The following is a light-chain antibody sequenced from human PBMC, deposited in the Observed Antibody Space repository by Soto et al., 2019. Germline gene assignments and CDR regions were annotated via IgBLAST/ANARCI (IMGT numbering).Light chain of an antibody. CDR1: QSVGSW. V-gene: IGKV1-5*03. Sequence: DIPMTQSPSTLSASVGDRVTITCRASQSVGSWLAWYQQKPGKAPKLLIYKASRLESGVPSRFSGSESGTEFTLTISNLQPDDFATYYCQNYHSAPWTFGQGTKVEIK. CDR2: KAS. CDR3: QNYHSAPWT. J-gene: IGKJ1*01.